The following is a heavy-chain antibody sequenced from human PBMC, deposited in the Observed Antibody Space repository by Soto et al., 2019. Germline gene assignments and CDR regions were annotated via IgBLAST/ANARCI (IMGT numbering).Heavy chain of an antibody. V-gene: IGHV2-5*01. CDR2: IYWNDDK. J-gene: IGHJ5*02. D-gene: IGHD6-19*01. CDR1: GFSLSTSGVG. Sequence: SGPTLVNPTQTLTLTCTFSGFSLSTSGVGVGWIRQPPGKALEWLALIYWNDDKRYSPSLKSGLTITKDTSKNQVVLTMTNMDPVDTATYYCARPSSGWQPHWFDPWGQGTLVTVSS. CDR3: ARPSSGWQPHWFDP.